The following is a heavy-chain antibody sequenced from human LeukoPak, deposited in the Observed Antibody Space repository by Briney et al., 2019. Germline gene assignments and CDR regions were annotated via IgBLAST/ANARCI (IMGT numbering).Heavy chain of an antibody. CDR1: GYTLTELS. D-gene: IGHD3-22*01. CDR2: FDPEDGET. CDR3: ALTSIVVVISAFDI. J-gene: IGHJ3*02. Sequence: ASVKVSCKVSGYTLTELSMHWVRQAPGKRREWMVGFDPEDGETIYAQKFQGRVTMTEDTSTDTAYMELSSLRSEDTAVYYCALTSIVVVISAFDIWGQGTMVTVSS. V-gene: IGHV1-24*01.